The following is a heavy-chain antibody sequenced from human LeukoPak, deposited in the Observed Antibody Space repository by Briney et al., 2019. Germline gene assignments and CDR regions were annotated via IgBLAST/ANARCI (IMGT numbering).Heavy chain of an antibody. CDR2: ISYDGSNK. Sequence: PGRSLRLSCAASGFTFSSYATHWVRQAPGKGLEWVAVISYDGSNKYYADSVKGRFTISRDNSKNTLYLQMNSQSAEDTAVYYCARDIVPSRPRYYYGSGSYYLGYYYGMDVWGQGTTVTVSS. CDR1: GFTFSSYA. J-gene: IGHJ6*02. D-gene: IGHD3-10*01. CDR3: ARDIVPSRPRYYYGSGSYYLGYYYGMDV. V-gene: IGHV3-30-3*01.